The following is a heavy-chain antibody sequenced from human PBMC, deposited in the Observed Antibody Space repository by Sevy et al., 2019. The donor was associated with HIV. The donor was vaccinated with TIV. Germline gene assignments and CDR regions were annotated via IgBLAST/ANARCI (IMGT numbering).Heavy chain of an antibody. J-gene: IGHJ2*01. CDR1: GFIFSDYA. CDR2: ISGGDDST. Sequence: GESLRLSCAASGFIFSDYAMSWVRQAPGKGLEWVSSISGGDDSTYYADSVKGRFTVSRDNSKNTLYLQMNTLRAEDTALYYCAKFGDYYDSGGYYWYFDFWGRGTLVTVSS. V-gene: IGHV3-23*01. CDR3: AKFGDYYDSGGYYWYFDF. D-gene: IGHD3-22*01.